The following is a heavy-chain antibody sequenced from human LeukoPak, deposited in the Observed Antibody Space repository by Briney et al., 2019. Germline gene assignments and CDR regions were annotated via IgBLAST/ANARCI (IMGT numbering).Heavy chain of an antibody. CDR3: TRKQKVYQCLVPYNWFDP. CDR1: GFTFSSYG. D-gene: IGHD6-19*01. CDR2: IGATGDT. V-gene: IGHV3-13*01. Sequence: GGSLRLSWAASGFTFSSYGMHWVSQATRKGLEWVSPIGATGDTYYPGSVKGRFTISRENAKNSLYLQMNSLRAGDTAVYYCTRKQKVYQCLVPYNWFDPWGQGTLVTVSS. J-gene: IGHJ5*02.